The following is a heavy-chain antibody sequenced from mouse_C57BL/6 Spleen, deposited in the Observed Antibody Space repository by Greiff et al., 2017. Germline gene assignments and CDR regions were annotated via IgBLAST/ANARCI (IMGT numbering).Heavy chain of an antibody. Sequence: VQLQQSGAELVKPGASVKISCKASGYAFSSYWMNWVKQRPGRGLEWIGQFYPGDGDTNYNGKFKGKATLTADKSSSTAYMQISSLTSEDSAVYFCARSGDYPYAMDYWGQGTSVTVSS. CDR1: GYAFSSYW. J-gene: IGHJ4*01. CDR2: FYPGDGDT. D-gene: IGHD2-4*01. V-gene: IGHV1-80*01. CDR3: ARSGDYPYAMDY.